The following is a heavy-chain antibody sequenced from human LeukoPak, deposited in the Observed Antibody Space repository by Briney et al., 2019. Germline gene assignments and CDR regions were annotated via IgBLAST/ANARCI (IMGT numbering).Heavy chain of an antibody. J-gene: IGHJ3*02. Sequence: ASVKVSCKVSGYTLTELSMHWVRQAPGKGLEWMGGFDSEDGETIYAQKFQGRVTMTENTPTDTAYMELSSLRSEDTAVYYCATDYYGDYFDAFDIWGQGTMVTVSS. CDR2: FDSEDGET. D-gene: IGHD4-17*01. CDR1: GYTLTELS. CDR3: ATDYYGDYFDAFDI. V-gene: IGHV1-24*01.